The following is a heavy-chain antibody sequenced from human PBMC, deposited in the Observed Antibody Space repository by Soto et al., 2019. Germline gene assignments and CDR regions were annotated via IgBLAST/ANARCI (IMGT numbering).Heavy chain of an antibody. CDR3: ASVASDYINSVDH. D-gene: IGHD4-4*01. J-gene: IGHJ4*02. CDR2: IGGSGGNR. CDR1: GFTFNAYA. Sequence: DVQLLESGGGLVQPGGSLRLSCATSGFTFNAYAMTWVRQAPGKGLEWVSAIGGSGGNRYYAGSVSGRFTISRDNSKDTVDLQMNSLRVEDTAVYYCASVASDYINSVDHWGQGILVRVSS. V-gene: IGHV3-23*01.